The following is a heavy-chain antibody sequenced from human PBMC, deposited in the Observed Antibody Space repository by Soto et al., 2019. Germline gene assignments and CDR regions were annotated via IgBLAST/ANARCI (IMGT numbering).Heavy chain of an antibody. CDR1: GFYFNNYG. Sequence: GGSLRLSCAVSGFYFNNYGINWVRQPPGKGLEWVSSVSKSDYTYYSDSVKGRFTISRDNAKNSVSLQMNSLRAEDTAVYYCAREDSIIIPAVSDFWGQGTLVTVS. CDR2: VSKSDYT. CDR3: AREDSIIIPAVSDF. V-gene: IGHV3-21*01. J-gene: IGHJ4*02. D-gene: IGHD2-2*01.